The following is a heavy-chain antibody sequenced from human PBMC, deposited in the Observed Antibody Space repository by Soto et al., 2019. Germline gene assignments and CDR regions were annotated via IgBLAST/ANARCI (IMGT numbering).Heavy chain of an antibody. CDR1: GFTFDDYA. CDR3: ARDSAAFYYYYMDV. Sequence: EVQLVESRGGLVQPGRSLRLSCAASGFTFDDYAMHWVRQAPGKGLEWVSGISWNSGSIGYADSVKGRFTISRDNAKNSLYLQMNSLRAEDTALYYCARDSAAFYYYYMDVWGKGTTVTVSS. D-gene: IGHD2-2*01. J-gene: IGHJ6*03. CDR2: ISWNSGSI. V-gene: IGHV3-9*01.